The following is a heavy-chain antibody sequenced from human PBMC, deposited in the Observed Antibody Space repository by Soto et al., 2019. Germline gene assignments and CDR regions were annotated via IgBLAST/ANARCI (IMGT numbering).Heavy chain of an antibody. CDR2: IYWDADK. CDR3: AHSVVAGLGDYVDY. CDR1: GFSLSSTRVA. J-gene: IGHJ4*02. D-gene: IGHD6-19*01. V-gene: IGHV2-5*02. Sequence: QITLKESGPTLVKPTQTLTLTCTFSGFSLSSTRVAVGWIRQPPGKALEWLALIYWDADKRYSAFLKSRLTITKDTSKNQVVLTMTNMDPVDTATYYCAHSVVAGLGDYVDYGGQGTLVTVSS.